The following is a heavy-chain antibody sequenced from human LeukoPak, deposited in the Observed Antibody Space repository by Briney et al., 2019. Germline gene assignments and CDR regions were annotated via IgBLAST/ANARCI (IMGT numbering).Heavy chain of an antibody. D-gene: IGHD3-22*01. CDR1: DSSIRRYY. J-gene: IGHJ4*02. CDR3: ARRYQYDKSGHYYDDF. Sequence: SETLSLTCTVSDSSIRRYYWSWIRQAPGKGLEWIGSTHYTEGSTFNPSLKSRVTFSTDTSKNQFFLQLTSVTAADTAICYCARRYQYDKSGHYYDDFWGQGTLVTVSS. V-gene: IGHV4-59*08. CDR2: THYTEGS.